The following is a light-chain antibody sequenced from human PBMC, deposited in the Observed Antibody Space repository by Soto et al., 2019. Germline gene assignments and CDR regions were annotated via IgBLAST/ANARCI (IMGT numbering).Light chain of an antibody. CDR3: AAWNDNPNGPGYV. CDR1: SSNIGSNY. CDR2: SDD. Sequence: YVLTQPPSASGTPGQRVTISCSGSSSNIGSNYVNWYQHLPGTAPKLLIYSDDQRPSGVPDRFSGSKSGTSASLAISGLQSEDEADYFCAAWNDNPNGPGYVFGTGNKVTVL. V-gene: IGLV1-44*01. J-gene: IGLJ1*01.